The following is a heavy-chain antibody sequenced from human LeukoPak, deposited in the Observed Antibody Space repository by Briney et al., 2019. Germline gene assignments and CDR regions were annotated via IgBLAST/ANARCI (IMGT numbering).Heavy chain of an antibody. CDR2: TSYDGSNK. CDR1: GFTFSSYG. V-gene: IGHV3-30*18. CDR3: AKAPVYYDILTGYPDY. J-gene: IGHJ4*02. Sequence: PGGSLRLSCAASGFTFSSYGMHWVRQAPGKGLEWVAVTSYDGSNKYYTDSVKGRFTISRDNSKNTLYLQMNSLRAEDTAVYYCAKAPVYYDILTGYPDYWGQGTLVTVSS. D-gene: IGHD3-9*01.